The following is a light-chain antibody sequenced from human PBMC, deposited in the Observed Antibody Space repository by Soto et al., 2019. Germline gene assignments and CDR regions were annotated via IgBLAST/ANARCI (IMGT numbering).Light chain of an antibody. CDR2: DVS. J-gene: IGKJ5*01. CDR3: QQRINWPAIT. V-gene: IGKV3-11*01. CDR1: QSVSSF. Sequence: EIVLTQSPATLSLSPGERATLSCRASQSVSSFLAWYQEKPGQAPRLLIYDVSTRATGVPASFSGSGSGTDFALTISGLEPADFAVYYCQQRINWPAITFGQGTRLDIK.